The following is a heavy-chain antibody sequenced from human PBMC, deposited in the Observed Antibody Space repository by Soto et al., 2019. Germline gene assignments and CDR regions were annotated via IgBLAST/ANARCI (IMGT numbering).Heavy chain of an antibody. CDR1: GGSISSGGYS. CDR3: ARSDARWPPFGGL. Sequence: NPSETLSLTCAVSGGSISSGGYSWSWIRQPPGKGLEWIGYIYYSGSTYYNPSLKSRVTISVDTSKNQFSLKLSSVTAADTAVYYCARSDARWPPFGGLWGQGTQVTVSS. D-gene: IGHD3-10*01. J-gene: IGHJ4*02. V-gene: IGHV4-31*11. CDR2: IYYSGST.